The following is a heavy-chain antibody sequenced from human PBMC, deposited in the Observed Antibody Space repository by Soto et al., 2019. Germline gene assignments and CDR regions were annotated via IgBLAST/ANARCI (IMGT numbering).Heavy chain of an antibody. J-gene: IGHJ4*02. CDR2: IYWDDDK. CDR1: GFSLSTSGVG. D-gene: IGHD2-15*01. V-gene: IGHV2-5*02. CDR3: AHRPSYCSGGSCYSGFDY. Sequence: QITLKESGPTLVKPTQTLTLTCTFSGFSLSTSGVGVGWIRQPPGKALEWLALIYWDDDKRYSPSLKSRLTTTQDTSKNQGLLTMTNMDPVYTATYYCAHRPSYCSGGSCYSGFDYWGQGTLVTVSS.